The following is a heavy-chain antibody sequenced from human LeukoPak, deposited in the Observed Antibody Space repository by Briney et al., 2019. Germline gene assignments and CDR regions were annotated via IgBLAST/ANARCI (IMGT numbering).Heavy chain of an antibody. V-gene: IGHV1-69*05. D-gene: IGHD2-15*01. CDR1: GGTFSSYA. CDR3: ATEAVVVVAASNWFDP. Sequence: SVKVSCRASGGTFSSYAISWVRQAPGQGLEWMGRIIPIFGTANYAQKFQGRVTITTDESTSTAYMELSSLRSEDTAVYYCATEAVVVVAASNWFDPWGQGTLVTVSS. J-gene: IGHJ5*02. CDR2: IIPIFGTA.